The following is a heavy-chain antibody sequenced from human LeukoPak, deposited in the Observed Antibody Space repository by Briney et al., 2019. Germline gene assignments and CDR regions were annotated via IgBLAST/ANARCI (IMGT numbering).Heavy chain of an antibody. Sequence: GGSLRLSCAASGFTVSSNYMSWVRQAPGKGLEWVSVIYSGGSTYYADSVKGRFTISRHNSKNTLYLRMNSLRAEDTAVYYCAAQPTYYYDSSGYYPWGQGTLVTVSS. V-gene: IGHV3-53*04. J-gene: IGHJ5*02. CDR3: AAQPTYYYDSSGYYP. CDR1: GFTVSSNY. CDR2: IYSGGST. D-gene: IGHD3-22*01.